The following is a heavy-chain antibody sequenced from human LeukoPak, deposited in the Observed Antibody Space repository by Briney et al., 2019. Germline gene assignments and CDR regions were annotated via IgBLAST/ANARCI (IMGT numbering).Heavy chain of an antibody. D-gene: IGHD6-13*01. J-gene: IGHJ3*02. Sequence: PAGRSLRLSCAASGFTFSSYAMHWVRQAPGKGLEWVAVISYDGSNKYYADSVKGRFTISRDNSKNTLYLQMNSLRAEDTAAYYCAVQSPYSSSWYGAFDIWGQGTMVTVSS. CDR3: AVQSPYSSSWYGAFDI. CDR2: ISYDGSNK. CDR1: GFTFSSYA. V-gene: IGHV3-30-3*01.